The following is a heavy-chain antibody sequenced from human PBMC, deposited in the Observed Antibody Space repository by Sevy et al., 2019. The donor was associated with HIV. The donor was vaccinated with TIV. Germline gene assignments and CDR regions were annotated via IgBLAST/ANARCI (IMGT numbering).Heavy chain of an antibody. Sequence: SEILSLNCTVSGGSFGSSSYYWNWIRQPAGKGLEWIGRIYTSGTTNYNPSLKSRVTMSVDTSKNQFSLKLSSVTAADTAVYYCAGRIAVAAFDYWGQGILVTVSS. CDR2: IYTSGTT. CDR3: AGRIAVAAFDY. CDR1: GGSFGSSSYY. V-gene: IGHV4-61*02. J-gene: IGHJ4*02. D-gene: IGHD6-19*01.